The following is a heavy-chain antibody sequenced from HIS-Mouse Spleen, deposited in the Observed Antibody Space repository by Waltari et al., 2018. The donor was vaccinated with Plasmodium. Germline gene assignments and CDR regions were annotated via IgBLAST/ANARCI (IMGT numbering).Heavy chain of an antibody. Sequence: QVQLQESGPGLVKPSQTLSLTCTVSGGSISSGGYYWSWIRQHPGKGLEWIGYIYYSGSTYYHPSLKSRVTISVDTSKNQFSLKLSSVTAADTAVYYCARSRAAAGIFDYWGQGTLVTVSS. CDR3: ARSRAAAGIFDY. CDR1: GGSISSGGYY. CDR2: IYYSGST. V-gene: IGHV4-31*03. D-gene: IGHD6-13*01. J-gene: IGHJ4*02.